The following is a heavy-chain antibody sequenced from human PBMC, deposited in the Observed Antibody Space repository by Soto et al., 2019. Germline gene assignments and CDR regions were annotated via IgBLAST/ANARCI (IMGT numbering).Heavy chain of an antibody. J-gene: IGHJ5*02. CDR3: ARDRPYCTNGVCHNWFDP. D-gene: IGHD2-8*01. CDR2: IYYSGST. CDR1: GGSISSSSYY. Sequence: SETLSLTCTVSGGSISSSSYYWGWIRQPPGKGLEWIGYIYYSGSTNYNPSLKSRVTISVDTSKNQFSLKLSSVTAADTAVYYCARDRPYCTNGVCHNWFDPWGQGTLVTVSS. V-gene: IGHV4-61*05.